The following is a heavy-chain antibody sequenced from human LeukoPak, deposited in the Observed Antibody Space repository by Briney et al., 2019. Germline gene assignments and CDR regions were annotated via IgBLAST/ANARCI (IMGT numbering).Heavy chain of an antibody. CDR3: ARGGYSYGFKAFDI. CDR1: GGSFSGYY. D-gene: IGHD5-18*01. CDR2: INHSGST. V-gene: IGHV4-34*01. J-gene: IGHJ3*02. Sequence: PSETLSFTCAVYGGSFSGYYWSWIRQPPGKGLEWIGEINHSGSTNYNPSLKSRVTISVDTSKNQFSLRLSSVTAADTAVYYCARGGYSYGFKAFDIWGQGTKVTVSS.